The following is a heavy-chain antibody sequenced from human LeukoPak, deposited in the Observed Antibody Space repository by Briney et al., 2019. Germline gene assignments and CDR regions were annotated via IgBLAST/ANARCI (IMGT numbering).Heavy chain of an antibody. J-gene: IGHJ4*02. CDR2: ISSSSTTI. CDR3: ARAGNGGDFDY. D-gene: IGHD4-23*01. V-gene: IGHV3-48*01. Sequence: GGSLRLSCAASGFTFSSYSMNWVRQAPGKGLEWVSYISSSSTTIHYADSMKGRFTISRDNAKNSLYLQMNSLRAEDTAVHYCARAGNGGDFDYWGQGTLVTVSS. CDR1: GFTFSSYS.